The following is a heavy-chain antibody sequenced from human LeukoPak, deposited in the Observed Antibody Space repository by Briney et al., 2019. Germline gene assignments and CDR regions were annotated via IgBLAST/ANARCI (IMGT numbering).Heavy chain of an antibody. CDR1: GGSISSYY. Sequence: SETLSLTCTVSGGSISSYYWSWIRQPAGKGLEWIGRIYTSGSTNYNPSLKSRVTMSVDTSKNQFSLKLSSVTAADTAVYYCARHDTIMLHDAFDIWGQGTTVTVSS. D-gene: IGHD3-16*01. CDR3: ARHDTIMLHDAFDI. V-gene: IGHV4-4*07. J-gene: IGHJ3*02. CDR2: IYTSGST.